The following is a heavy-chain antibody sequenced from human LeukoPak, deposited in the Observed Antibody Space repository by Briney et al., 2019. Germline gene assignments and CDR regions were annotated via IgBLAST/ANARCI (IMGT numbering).Heavy chain of an antibody. CDR3: AKESRGSSPEF. CDR2: ITGSGDDA. V-gene: IGHV3-23*01. J-gene: IGHJ1*01. Sequence: GGSLRLSCAASGFTFSNYGMSWLRQAPGKRLEWVSAITGSGDDAYYADSVHGRFTMSRDNSKSTLYLQMSSLRVEDTAVYYCAKESRGSSPEFWGQGTLVTVSS. D-gene: IGHD1-26*01. CDR1: GFTFSNYG.